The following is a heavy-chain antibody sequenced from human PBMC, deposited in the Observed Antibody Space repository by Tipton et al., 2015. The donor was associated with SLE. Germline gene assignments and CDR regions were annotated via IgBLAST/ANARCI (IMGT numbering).Heavy chain of an antibody. CDR1: GDSIRSSSYY. V-gene: IGHV4-39*07. Sequence: TLSLTCTVSGDSIRSSSYYWGWIRQPPGKGLEWIGSIYYSGSTYYNPSLQSRATFSVDTSRNQFSLKLNSVTAADTAVYYCARYIVVVRYFDYWGQGTLVTVSS. CDR3: ARYIVVVRYFDY. D-gene: IGHD2-21*01. J-gene: IGHJ4*02. CDR2: IYYSGST.